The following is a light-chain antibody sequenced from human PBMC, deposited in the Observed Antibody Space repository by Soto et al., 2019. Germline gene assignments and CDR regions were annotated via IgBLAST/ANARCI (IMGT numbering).Light chain of an antibody. V-gene: IGKV1-5*03. CDR2: KAS. J-gene: IGKJ1*01. Sequence: DIQMTQSPSTLSGSVGDRVTITCRASQTISSWLAWYQQKPGKAPKLMIYKASTLKSGVPSRFSGSRSGTECTLTISSLQPDDFATYYCQHYNSYSEALGQGTKVDIK. CDR1: QTISSW. CDR3: QHYNSYSEA.